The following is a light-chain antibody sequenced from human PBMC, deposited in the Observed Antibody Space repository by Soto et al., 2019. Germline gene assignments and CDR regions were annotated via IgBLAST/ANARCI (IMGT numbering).Light chain of an antibody. Sequence: DIQMTQSPSTLSASVGDRVTITCRASQSISSWLAWYQQKPGKALKLLIYDASSLESGVPSRFSGSGSGTEFTLTISSLQPDDFATYYCQQYNSYSFTFGPGTKVDIK. J-gene: IGKJ3*01. CDR2: DAS. CDR3: QQYNSYSFT. CDR1: QSISSW. V-gene: IGKV1-5*01.